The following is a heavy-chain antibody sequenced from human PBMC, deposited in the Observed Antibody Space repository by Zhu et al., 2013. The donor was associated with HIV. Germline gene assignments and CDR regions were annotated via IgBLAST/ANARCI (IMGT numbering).Heavy chain of an antibody. CDR1: GYTFTSYD. V-gene: IGHV1-8*03. CDR2: MNPNSGNT. D-gene: IGHD3-3*01. CDR3: ARGGVDYDFWSGYYMRWFDP. J-gene: IGHJ5*02. Sequence: QVQLVQSGAEVKTPGASVKVSCKTSGYTFTSYDINWLRQATGQGLEWMGWMNPNSGNTAYAQKFQGRVAITRNTSISTAYMELSSLRSEDTAVYYCARGGVDYDFWSGYYMRWFDPLGPGEPWSPSPQ.